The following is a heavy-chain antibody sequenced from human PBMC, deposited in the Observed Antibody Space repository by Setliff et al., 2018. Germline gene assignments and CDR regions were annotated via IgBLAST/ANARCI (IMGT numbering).Heavy chain of an antibody. D-gene: IGHD3-10*01. CDR2: FHTGGAT. CDR3: ARESATIGEFPLYYFDK. CDR1: GGSISSGGFY. V-gene: IGHV4-61*09. J-gene: IGHJ4*02. Sequence: NPSETLSLTCSVSGGSISSGGFYWSWIRQSAGRGLEWIGHFHTGGATDYNLSLKSRVTISLDSSKNQFSLRLSSVTAADAAVYFCARESATIGEFPLYYFDKWGQGFPVTVSS.